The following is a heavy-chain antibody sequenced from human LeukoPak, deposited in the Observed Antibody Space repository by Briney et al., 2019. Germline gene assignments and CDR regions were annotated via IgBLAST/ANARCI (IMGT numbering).Heavy chain of an antibody. CDR3: ARNHYGSVDY. CDR2: VNGDGSAT. J-gene: IGHJ4*02. CDR1: GFTFSNYW. Sequence: GGSLRLSCAASGFTFSNYWMHWVRQAPGKGLVWVSRVNGDGSATNYADSVKGRFTISRDNAKNTLYLQMNSLRPEDTAVYYCARNHYGSVDYWGQGTLVTVSS. D-gene: IGHD3-10*01. V-gene: IGHV3-74*01.